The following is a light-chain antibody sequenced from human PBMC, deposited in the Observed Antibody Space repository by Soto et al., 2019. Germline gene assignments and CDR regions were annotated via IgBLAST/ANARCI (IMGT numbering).Light chain of an antibody. CDR1: SGHSSYI. CDR3: ETWDSNTRV. Sequence: QLVLTQSSSASASLGSSVKLTCTLSSGHSSYIIAWHQQQPGKAPRYLMKLEGSGSYNKGSGVPDRFSGSSSGADRYLTISNLQFEDEADSYCETWDSNTRVFGTGTKLTVL. CDR2: LEGSGSY. J-gene: IGLJ1*01. V-gene: IGLV4-60*02.